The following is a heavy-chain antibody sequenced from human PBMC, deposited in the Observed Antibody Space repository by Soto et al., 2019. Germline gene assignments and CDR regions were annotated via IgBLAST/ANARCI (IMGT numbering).Heavy chain of an antibody. V-gene: IGHV1-69*13. CDR1: GGTVSSYA. CDR2: IIPVFGTA. D-gene: IGHD1-1*01. CDR3: ARGWNDFPH. Sequence: SVKVSGRASGGTVSSYATSWVRQAPGQGLECMGGIIPVFGTANYAQKFQGRVTINADESTSTVYMELSSLRSEDTAVYYCARGWNDFPHWGQGTLVTVSS. J-gene: IGHJ1*01.